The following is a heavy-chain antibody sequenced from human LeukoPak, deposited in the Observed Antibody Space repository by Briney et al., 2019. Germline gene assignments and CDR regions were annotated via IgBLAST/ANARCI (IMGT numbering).Heavy chain of an antibody. CDR1: GYNFTSHW. D-gene: IGHD4-17*01. CDR2: IDPSDSYT. CDR3: ERHRGGDYGLDAFDI. J-gene: IGHJ3*02. Sequence: LGESLKISCKGSGYNFTSHWISWVRQMPGKGLEWMGRIDPSDSYTNYSPSFQGHVTISADKSISTAYLQWSSLKASHTAMYYCERHRGGDYGLDAFDIWGQGTMVTVSS. V-gene: IGHV5-10-1*01.